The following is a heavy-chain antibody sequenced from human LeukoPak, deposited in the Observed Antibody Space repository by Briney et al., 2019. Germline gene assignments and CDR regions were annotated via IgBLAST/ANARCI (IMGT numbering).Heavy chain of an antibody. J-gene: IGHJ3*02. CDR1: GFTFSSYG. CDR3: ARHGYDFWSGSHDAFDI. D-gene: IGHD3-3*01. Sequence: QTGGSLRLSCAASGFTFSSYGMHWVRQPPGKGLEWIGSIYYSGSTYYNPSLKSRVTISVDTSKNQFSLKLSSVTAADTAVYYCARHGYDFWSGSHDAFDIWGQGTMVTVSS. CDR2: IYYSGST. V-gene: IGHV4-39*01.